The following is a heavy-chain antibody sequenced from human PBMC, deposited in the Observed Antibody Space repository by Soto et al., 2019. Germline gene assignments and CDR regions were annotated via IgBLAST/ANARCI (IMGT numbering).Heavy chain of an antibody. CDR3: ARDREYYDFWSGYWYYYYGMDV. J-gene: IGHJ6*02. Sequence: ASETLSLTCTVSGGSISSGGYYWSWIRQHPGKGLEWIGYIYYSGSTYYNPSLKSRVTISVDTSKNQFSLKLSSVTAADTAVYYCARDREYYDFWSGYWYYYYGMDVWGQGTTVTVSS. V-gene: IGHV4-31*03. D-gene: IGHD3-3*01. CDR2: IYYSGST. CDR1: GGSISSGGYY.